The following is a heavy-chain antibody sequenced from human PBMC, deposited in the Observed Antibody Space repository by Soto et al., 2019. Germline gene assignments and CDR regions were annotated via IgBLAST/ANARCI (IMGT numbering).Heavy chain of an antibody. Sequence: QVQRLQSEAEVTKTGSSVKVSCKTSGDVFSSYSVSWVRQAPGKGLEWMGGIIPTFNKPNYAQKFQGRLTLNADASTSTIYMEFTSLMSEDTATYYCARDRYYHDISRYHPQFDSWGQGTLVTVSS. D-gene: IGHD3-22*01. V-gene: IGHV1-69*01. CDR1: GDVFSSYS. J-gene: IGHJ4*02. CDR2: IIPTFNKP. CDR3: ARDRYYHDISRYHPQFDS.